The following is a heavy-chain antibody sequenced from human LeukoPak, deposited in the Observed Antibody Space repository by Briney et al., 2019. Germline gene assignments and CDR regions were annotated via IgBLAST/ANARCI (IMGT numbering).Heavy chain of an antibody. J-gene: IGHJ4*02. V-gene: IGHV3-53*01. Sequence: PGGSLRLSCTVSGFTVGSNSMSWVRQAPGKGLEWVSFIYSGGNTHYSDSVKGRFTISRDNSKNTLYLQMNSLRAEDTAVYYCARATLGYFTTYYFDYWGQGTLVTVSS. CDR1: GFTVGSNS. CDR2: IYSGGNT. D-gene: IGHD3-3*01. CDR3: ARATLGYFTTYYFDY.